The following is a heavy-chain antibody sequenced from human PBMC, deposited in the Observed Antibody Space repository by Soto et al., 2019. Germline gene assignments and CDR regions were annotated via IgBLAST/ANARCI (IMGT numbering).Heavy chain of an antibody. D-gene: IGHD6-6*01. CDR2: IYTSGST. Sequence: AETLSLTCTVSGGSISSYYWSWIRQPAGKGLEWIGRIYTSGSTNYNPSLKSRVTMSVDTSKNQFSLKLSSVTAADTAVYYCARGNSSPGDWYFDLWGRGTMVTVYS. J-gene: IGHJ2*01. CDR3: ARGNSSPGDWYFDL. V-gene: IGHV4-4*07. CDR1: GGSISSYY.